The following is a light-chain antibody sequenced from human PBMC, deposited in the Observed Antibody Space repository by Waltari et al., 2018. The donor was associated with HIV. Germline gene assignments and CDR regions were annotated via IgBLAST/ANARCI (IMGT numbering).Light chain of an antibody. Sequence: QSALTQPASVSGSPGQSITISCTGTSSDVGGSNYVSWYQQHPGKAPKLMIYDVSNQPSVVSTRFSGSKSGNTASLTISGLQAEDEADYYCSSYTSSSALYVVFGGGTKLTVL. V-gene: IGLV2-14*03. CDR1: SSDVGGSNY. CDR2: DVS. J-gene: IGLJ2*01. CDR3: SSYTSSSALYVV.